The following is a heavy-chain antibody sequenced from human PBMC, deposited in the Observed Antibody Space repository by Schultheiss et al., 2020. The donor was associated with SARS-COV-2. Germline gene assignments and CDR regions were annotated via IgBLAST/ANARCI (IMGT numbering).Heavy chain of an antibody. CDR3: AKGKSGSYYGAFDY. Sequence: GGSLRLSCAASGFTISSYGMHWVRQAPGKGLEWVAVISYDGGNEYYADSVKGRFTISRDNSKKTVYLQMNSLRAEDAAVYYCAKGKSGSYYGAFDYWGQGTLITVSS. V-gene: IGHV3-30*18. CDR1: GFTISSYG. J-gene: IGHJ4*02. CDR2: ISYDGGNE. D-gene: IGHD1-26*01.